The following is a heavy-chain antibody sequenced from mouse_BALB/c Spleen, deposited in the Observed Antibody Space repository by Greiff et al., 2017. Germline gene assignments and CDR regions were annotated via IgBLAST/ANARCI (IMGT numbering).Heavy chain of an antibody. J-gene: IGHJ1*01. V-gene: IGHV5-12-1*01. CDR3: ARQISWYFDV. CDR2: ISSGGGST. CDR1: GFAFSSYD. Sequence: EVKLMESGGGLVKPGGSLKLSCAASGFAFSSYDMSWVRQTPEKRLEWVAYISSGGGSTYYPDTVKGRFTISRDNAKNTLYLQMSSLKSEDTAMYYCARQISWYFDVWGAGTTVTVSS.